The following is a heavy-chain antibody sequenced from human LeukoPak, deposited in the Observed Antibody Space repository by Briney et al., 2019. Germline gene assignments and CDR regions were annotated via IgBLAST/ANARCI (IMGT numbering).Heavy chain of an antibody. J-gene: IGHJ4*02. Sequence: PSETLSLTCAVYGGSFSGYYWSWIRQTPGKGLQWIGEINHRGSPKYNPSLKNRVTISVDTSKNQFSLKLSSMTAADMGVYFCAGSGYIGLDYWGQGTLVTVSS. CDR2: INHRGSP. CDR1: GGSFSGYY. V-gene: IGHV4-34*01. CDR3: AGSGYIGLDY. D-gene: IGHD3-22*01.